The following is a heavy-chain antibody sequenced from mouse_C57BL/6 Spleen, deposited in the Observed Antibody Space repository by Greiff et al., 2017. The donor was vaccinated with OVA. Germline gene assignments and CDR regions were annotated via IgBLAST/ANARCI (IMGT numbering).Heavy chain of an antibody. CDR2: IRLKSDNYAT. Sequence: EVMLVESGGGLVQPGGSMKLSCVASGFTFSNYWMNWVRQSPEKGLEWVAQIRLKSDNYATHYAESVKGRFTISRDDSKSSVYLQMNNLRAEDTGIYYCTIYYYGSSWYFDVWGTGTTVTVSS. CDR3: TIYYYGSSWYFDV. J-gene: IGHJ1*03. V-gene: IGHV6-3*01. D-gene: IGHD1-1*01. CDR1: GFTFSNYW.